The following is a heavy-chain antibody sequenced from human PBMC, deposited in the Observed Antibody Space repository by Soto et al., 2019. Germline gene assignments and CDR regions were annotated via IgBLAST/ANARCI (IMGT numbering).Heavy chain of an antibody. D-gene: IGHD3-10*01. CDR1: GFTVSSNY. Sequence: EVPLVESGGGLVQPGGSLRLSCAASGFTVSSNYMSWVRQAPGKGLEWVSVIYSGGSTYYADSVKGRFTISRDNSKNTLYLQMNSLRAEDTAVYYCARDPLLRITMVRGGYYGMDVWGQGTTVTVSS. J-gene: IGHJ6*02. CDR2: IYSGGST. CDR3: ARDPLLRITMVRGGYYGMDV. V-gene: IGHV3-66*01.